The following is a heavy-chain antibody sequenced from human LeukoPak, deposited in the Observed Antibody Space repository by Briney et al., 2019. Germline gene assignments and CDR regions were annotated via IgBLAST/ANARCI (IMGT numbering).Heavy chain of an antibody. CDR2: IIPIFGTA. CDR3: ARDGSGSYHLDAFDI. J-gene: IGHJ3*02. D-gene: IGHD1-26*01. CDR1: GGTFSSYA. Sequence: ASVKVSCKASGGTFSSYAISWVRQAPGQGLEWMGRIIPIFGTANYAQKFQGRVTITTDESTSTAYMELSSLRSEDTAVYYCARDGSGSYHLDAFDIWGQGTMVTVSS. V-gene: IGHV1-69*05.